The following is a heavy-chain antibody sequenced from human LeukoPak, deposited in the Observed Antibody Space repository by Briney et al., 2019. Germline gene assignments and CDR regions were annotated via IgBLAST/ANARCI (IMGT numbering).Heavy chain of an antibody. CDR2: IYTSGST. CDR3: ARDGGSGSFDFDY. D-gene: IGHD1-26*01. CDR1: GGSISSGSYY. Sequence: PSQTLSLTCTVSGGSISSGSYYWSWIRQPAGKGLEWIGRIYTSGSTNYNPSLKSRVTISVDMSKNQFSLKLSSVTAADTAVYYCARDGGSGSFDFDYWGQGTLVTVSS. V-gene: IGHV4-61*02. J-gene: IGHJ4*02.